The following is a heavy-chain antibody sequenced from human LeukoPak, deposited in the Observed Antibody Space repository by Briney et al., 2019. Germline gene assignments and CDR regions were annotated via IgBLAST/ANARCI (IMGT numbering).Heavy chain of an antibody. D-gene: IGHD3-22*01. Sequence: PGGSLRLSCAASEFTFSSYAMNWVRQAPGKGLEWVGFIRSKAYGGTTEYAASVKGRFTISRDDSKSIAYLQMNSLKTEDTAVYYCTRVGIYYDSSGYYYTYLDYWGQGTLVTVSS. V-gene: IGHV3-49*04. CDR2: IRSKAYGGTT. CDR1: EFTFSSYA. CDR3: TRVGIYYDSSGYYYTYLDY. J-gene: IGHJ4*02.